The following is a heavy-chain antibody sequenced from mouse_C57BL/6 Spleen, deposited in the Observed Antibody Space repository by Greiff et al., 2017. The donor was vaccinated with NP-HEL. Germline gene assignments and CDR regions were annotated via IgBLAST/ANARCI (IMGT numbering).Heavy chain of an antibody. CDR1: GYTFTDYY. J-gene: IGHJ4*01. V-gene: IGHV1-76*01. D-gene: IGHD3-1*01. Sequence: VQRVESGAELVRPGASVKLSCKASGYTFTDYYINWVKQRPGQGLEWIARIYPGSGNTYYNEKFKGKATLTAEKSSSTAYMQLSSLTSEDSAVYFCAREGLRSYAMDYWGQGTSVTVSS. CDR3: AREGLRSYAMDY. CDR2: IYPGSGNT.